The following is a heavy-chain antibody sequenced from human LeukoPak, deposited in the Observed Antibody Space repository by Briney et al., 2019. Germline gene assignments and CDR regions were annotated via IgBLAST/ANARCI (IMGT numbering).Heavy chain of an antibody. CDR3: TRNGQQLRYFQH. Sequence: SVKVSCKASGYTFTSYDINWVRQATGQGLEWMGGIIPIFGTANYAQKFQGRVTITADESTSTAYMELSSLRSEDTAVYYCTRNGQQLRYFQHWGQGTLVTVSS. CDR1: GYTFTSYD. J-gene: IGHJ1*01. CDR2: IIPIFGTA. D-gene: IGHD6-13*01. V-gene: IGHV1-69*13.